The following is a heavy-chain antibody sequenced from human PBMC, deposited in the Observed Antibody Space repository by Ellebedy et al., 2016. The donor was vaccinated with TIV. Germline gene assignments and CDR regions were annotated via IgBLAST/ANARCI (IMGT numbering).Heavy chain of an antibody. CDR1: GYTFTSYY. CDR3: AWATPLTDYGMDV. Sequence: ASVKVSCKASGYTFTSYYMHWVRQAPGQGLEWMGIINPSGGSTSYAQKFQGRVTMTRDTSTSTVYMELSSLRSEDTAVYYCAWATPLTDYGMDVWGQGTTVTVSS. V-gene: IGHV1-46*01. CDR2: INPSGGST. D-gene: IGHD5-12*01. J-gene: IGHJ6*02.